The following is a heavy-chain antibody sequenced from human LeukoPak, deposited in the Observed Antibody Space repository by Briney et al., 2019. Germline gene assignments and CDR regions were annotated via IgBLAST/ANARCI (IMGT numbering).Heavy chain of an antibody. D-gene: IGHD1-7*01. Sequence: SETLSLTCTVSGGSISTSSYYWGWIRQPPGKGLEWIASVYYSGNTWYNPSLKSRVTISVDTSKNQFSLKLTSVTAADTAVYFCARLPELLNDPFDYWGQGTLVTVSS. CDR2: VYYSGNT. CDR1: GGSISTSSYY. CDR3: ARLPELLNDPFDY. J-gene: IGHJ4*02. V-gene: IGHV4-39*01.